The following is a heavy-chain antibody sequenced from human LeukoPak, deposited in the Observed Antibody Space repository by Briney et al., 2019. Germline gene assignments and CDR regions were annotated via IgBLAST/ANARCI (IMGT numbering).Heavy chain of an antibody. CDR3: TTDPRNYYGSGTYYNADSSDPYNWFDP. J-gene: IGHJ5*02. CDR2: LKSITDGGTT. CDR1: GFTFSSYA. D-gene: IGHD3-10*01. V-gene: IGHV3-15*01. Sequence: PGGSRRLACVDSGFTFSSYALARVRQAPGKWLEWVGRLKSITDGGTTDYSAPVKGRSTISRADSKTTLYLQMNSLKTEDTAVYYCTTDPRNYYGSGTYYNADSSDPYNWFDPWGQGTLVTVSS.